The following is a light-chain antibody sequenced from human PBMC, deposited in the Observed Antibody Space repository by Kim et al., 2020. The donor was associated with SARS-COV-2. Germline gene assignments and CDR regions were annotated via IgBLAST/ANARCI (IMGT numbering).Light chain of an antibody. V-gene: IGKV4-1*01. CDR1: QSVLYSSNNKNY. J-gene: IGKJ3*01. CDR2: WAS. CDR3: QQYYTTPLT. Sequence: DIVMTQSPDSLAVSRGERATINCKSSQSVLYSSNNKNYLAWYQQKPGQPPKLLIYWASTRESGVPDRFSGSGSGTDFTLTISSLQAEDVAVYYCQQYYTTPLTFGPGTKVDI.